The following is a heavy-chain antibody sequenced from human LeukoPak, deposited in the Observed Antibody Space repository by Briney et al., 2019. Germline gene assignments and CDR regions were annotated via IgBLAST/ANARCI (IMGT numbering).Heavy chain of an antibody. J-gene: IGHJ4*02. CDR3: AREVLWFGDTYFDY. CDR1: GYTFTSYD. CDR2: MNPNSGNT. V-gene: IGHV1-8*01. Sequence: ASVKVSCKASGYTFTSYDINWVRQATGQGLEWMGWMNPNSGNTGYAQKFQGRVTMTRNTSISTAYMELSSLRSEDTAVYYCAREVLWFGDTYFDYWGQGTLVTVS. D-gene: IGHD3-10*01.